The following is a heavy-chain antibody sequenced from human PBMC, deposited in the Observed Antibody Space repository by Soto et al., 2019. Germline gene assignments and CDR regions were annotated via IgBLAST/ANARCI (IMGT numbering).Heavy chain of an antibody. D-gene: IGHD5-12*01. CDR1: GGSISSYY. V-gene: IGHV4-59*01. J-gene: IGHJ4*02. CDR3: ARSEYSGYDWYY. CDR2: IYYSGST. Sequence: SETLSLTCTVSGGSISSYYWSWIRQPPGKGLEWIGYIYYSGSTNYNPSLKSRVTISVDTSKNQFSLKLSSVTAADTAVYYCARSEYSGYDWYYWGQGTLVTVSS.